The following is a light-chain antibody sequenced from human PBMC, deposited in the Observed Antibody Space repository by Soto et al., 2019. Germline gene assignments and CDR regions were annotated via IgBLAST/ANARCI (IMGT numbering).Light chain of an antibody. CDR3: QQYDDLPQVT. CDR2: DAS. J-gene: IGKJ3*01. CDR1: QDIANR. V-gene: IGKV1-33*01. Sequence: DLQMTQSPPSLSASVGDRVSMTCQASQDIANRLNWYQQKPGKAPKLLIYDASNLDAGVPSRFSASVSGTDFTFAITNLQPEDIATYFCQQYDDLPQVTFGPGTKVD.